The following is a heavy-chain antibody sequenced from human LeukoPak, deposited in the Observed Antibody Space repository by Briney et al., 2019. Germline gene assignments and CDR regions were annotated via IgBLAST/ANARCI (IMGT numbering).Heavy chain of an antibody. J-gene: IGHJ4*02. CDR3: ATSDDLWSGMDN. Sequence: GGSLRLSCSASGFTFSSFAMHWVRQAPGKGLEWVSSISSSSSYIYYADSVKGRFTISRDNAKNSLYLQMDSLRAEDTAVYYCATSDDLWSGMDNWGQGTLVTVSS. V-gene: IGHV3-21*01. CDR2: ISSSSSYI. CDR1: GFTFSSFA. D-gene: IGHD3-3*01.